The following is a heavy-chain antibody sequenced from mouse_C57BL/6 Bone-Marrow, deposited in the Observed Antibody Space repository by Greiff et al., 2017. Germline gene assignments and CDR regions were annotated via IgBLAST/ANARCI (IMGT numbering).Heavy chain of an antibody. D-gene: IGHD1-1*01. J-gene: IGHJ4*01. CDR1: GYTFTDYA. V-gene: IGHV1-67*01. CDR3: ARDGVTTVVPRAMDY. Sequence: VQLQESGPELVRPGVSVKISCKGSGYTFTDYAMHWVKQSHAKSLEWIGVISTYYGDASYNQKFKDKATMTVEKSSSTAYMELARRTSEDSAVYYCARDGVTTVVPRAMDYWGQGTSVTVSS. CDR2: ISTYYGDA.